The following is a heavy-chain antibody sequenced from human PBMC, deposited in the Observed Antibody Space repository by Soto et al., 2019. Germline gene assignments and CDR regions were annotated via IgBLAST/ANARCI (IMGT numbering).Heavy chain of an antibody. CDR3: ARVGGTRGWY. CDR2: IHDSGRS. CDR1: SDSITNYY. Sequence: QVQLQESGPGLVKPSETLSLTCTVSSDSITNYYWSWIRQSPGKGLEWIGYIHDSGRSNYNPSLKSRVKISVDTSKKQSSLKRNSVTAADTAVYYCARVGGTRGWYWGQGTLVTVSS. D-gene: IGHD2-15*01. V-gene: IGHV4-59*01. J-gene: IGHJ4*02.